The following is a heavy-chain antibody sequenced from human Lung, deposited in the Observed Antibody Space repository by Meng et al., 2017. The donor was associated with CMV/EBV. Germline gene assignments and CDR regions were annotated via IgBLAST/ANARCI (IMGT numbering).Heavy chain of an antibody. V-gene: IGHV1-8*01. CDR2: VNPYNGDG. Sequence: SVXVSCKASGYTLTTYGINWVRQAPGQGLEWMGWVNPYNGDGGYAQRFQGRVTVTTDTSINTDYLELTSLRSDDTAVYYCVRDVHGLEVWGQGTTVTVSS. J-gene: IGHJ6*02. CDR3: VRDVHGLEV. CDR1: GYTLTTYG.